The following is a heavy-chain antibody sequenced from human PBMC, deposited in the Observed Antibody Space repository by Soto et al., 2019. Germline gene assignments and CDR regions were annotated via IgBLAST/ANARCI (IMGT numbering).Heavy chain of an antibody. CDR3: AREMATISLGAFDI. D-gene: IGHD5-12*01. CDR2: TNNDGSAT. V-gene: IGHV3-74*01. Sequence: PGASLRLCCAGSGFGFSSYWMHWVRQAPGKGLVWVSRTNNDGSATTYADSVRGRFTSFRDNAKNTLFLQMTSLGVEDTAVYYCAREMATISLGAFDIWGEGTMVTVSS. CDR1: GFGFSSYW. J-gene: IGHJ3*02.